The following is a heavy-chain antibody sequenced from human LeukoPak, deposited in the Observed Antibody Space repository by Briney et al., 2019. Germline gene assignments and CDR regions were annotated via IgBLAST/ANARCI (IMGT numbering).Heavy chain of an antibody. CDR2: IWYDGSNK. Sequence: GGSLRLSCAASGFTFSGYGMHWVRQAPGKGLEWVAVIWYDGSNKYYADSVKGRFTISRDNSKNTLYLQMNSLRAEDTAVYYCARDERSNLEWLFGYYYYYGMDVWGQGTTVTVSS. CDR3: ARDERSNLEWLFGYYYYYGMDV. D-gene: IGHD3-3*01. V-gene: IGHV3-33*01. CDR1: GFTFSGYG. J-gene: IGHJ6*02.